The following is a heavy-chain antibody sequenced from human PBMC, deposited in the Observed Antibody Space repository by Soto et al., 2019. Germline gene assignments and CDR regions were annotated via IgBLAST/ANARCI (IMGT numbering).Heavy chain of an antibody. J-gene: IGHJ6*01. CDR1: GGTFSSYT. Sequence: QVQLVQSGAEVKKPGSSVKVSCKASGGTFSSYTISWVRQAPGQGLEWMGGIIPMFGTGNYAQKFQGRVTITADESTKTAYMELSSLRSEDTAVYYCARRYCISTICHYYGLDVWGQGTTVTVSS. CDR2: IIPMFGTG. V-gene: IGHV1-69*12. CDR3: ARRYCISTICHYYGLDV. D-gene: IGHD2-2*01.